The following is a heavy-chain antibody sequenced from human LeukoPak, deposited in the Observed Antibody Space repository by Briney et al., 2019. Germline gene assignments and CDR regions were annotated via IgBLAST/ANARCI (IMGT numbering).Heavy chain of an antibody. J-gene: IGHJ6*02. CDR1: GFTFSSYA. D-gene: IGHD5-24*01. CDR3: ARDLGYNLLGFYYYGMDV. CDR2: ISYDGSNK. Sequence: GGSLRLSCAASGFTFSSYAMHWVRQAPGKGLVWVAIISYDGSNKYYADSVKGRFTISRDNSKNTLYLQMNSLRAEDTAVYYCARDLGYNLLGFYYYGMDVWGQGTTVTVSS. V-gene: IGHV3-30-3*01.